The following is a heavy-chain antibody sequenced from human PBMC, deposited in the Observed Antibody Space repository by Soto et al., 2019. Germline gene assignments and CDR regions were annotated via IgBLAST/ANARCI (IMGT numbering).Heavy chain of an antibody. CDR2: INPSGGST. CDR3: ASSTAMVYYYYGMDV. J-gene: IGHJ6*02. Sequence: ASVKVSCKASGYTFTSYYMHWVRQAPGQGLEWMGIINPSGGSTSHAQKFQGRVTMTRDTSTSTVYMELSSLRSEDTAVYYCASSTAMVYYYYGMDVWGQGTTVTVSS. D-gene: IGHD5-18*01. CDR1: GYTFTSYY. V-gene: IGHV1-46*01.